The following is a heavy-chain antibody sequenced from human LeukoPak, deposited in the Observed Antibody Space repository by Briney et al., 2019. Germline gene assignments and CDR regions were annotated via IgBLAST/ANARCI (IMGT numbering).Heavy chain of an antibody. J-gene: IGHJ4*02. CDR1: GFTFSSYW. CDR2: IKQDGSEK. Sequence: PGGSLRLSCAASGFTFSSYWMSWVRRAPGKGLEWVANIKQDGSEKYYVDSVRGRFTISRDNAKNSLYLQMNSLRAEDTAVYYCARAVGNSGNDYWGQGTLVTVSS. V-gene: IGHV3-7*04. D-gene: IGHD4-23*01. CDR3: ARAVGNSGNDY.